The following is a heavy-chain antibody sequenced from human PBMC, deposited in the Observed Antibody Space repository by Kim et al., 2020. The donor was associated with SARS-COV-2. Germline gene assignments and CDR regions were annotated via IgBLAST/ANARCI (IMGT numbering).Heavy chain of an antibody. CDR3: ARYYYGSGSQYNWFDP. V-gene: IGHV4-4*02. J-gene: IGHJ5*02. D-gene: IGHD3-10*01. Sequence: SLKSRVTISVDKSKNQFSLKLSSVTAADTAVYYCARYYYGSGSQYNWFDPWGQGTLVTVSS.